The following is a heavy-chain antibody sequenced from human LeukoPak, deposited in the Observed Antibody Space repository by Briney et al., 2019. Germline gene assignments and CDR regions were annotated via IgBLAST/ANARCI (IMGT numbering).Heavy chain of an antibody. CDR1: GFTFSSYW. V-gene: IGHV3-7*01. D-gene: IGHD6-19*01. Sequence: GGSLRLSCAASGFTFSSYWMSWVRQAPGKGLEWVANINPDESVKNYVDSVKGRFTISRDNAKNSLYVQMDSLTVEDTAVYYCARVRCCKGSGLIYFDPWSQGTLVTVSS. J-gene: IGHJ5*02. CDR3: ARVRCCKGSGLIYFDP. CDR2: INPDESVK.